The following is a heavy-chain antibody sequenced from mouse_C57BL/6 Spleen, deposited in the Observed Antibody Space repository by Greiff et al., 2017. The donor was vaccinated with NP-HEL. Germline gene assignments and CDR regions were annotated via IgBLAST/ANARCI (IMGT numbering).Heavy chain of an antibody. CDR1: GYTFTSYW. D-gene: IGHD2-4*01. Sequence: QVQLQQPGAELVKPGASVKLSCKASGYTFTSYWMHWVKQRPGQGLEWIGMIHPNSGSTNYNEKFKSKATLTVDKSSSTAYMQLSSLTSEDSAVYYCARATYDYEGFDYWGQGTLVTVSA. J-gene: IGHJ3*01. V-gene: IGHV1-64*01. CDR3: ARATYDYEGFDY. CDR2: IHPNSGST.